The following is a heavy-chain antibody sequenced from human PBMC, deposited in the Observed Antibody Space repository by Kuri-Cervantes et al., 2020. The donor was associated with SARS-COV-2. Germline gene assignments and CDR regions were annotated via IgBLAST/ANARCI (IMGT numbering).Heavy chain of an antibody. D-gene: IGHD2-2*01. Sequence: GGSLRLSCAASGFTFSSYSMNWVRQAPGKGLEWVSYISSTSSTIYYADSVKGRFTISRDNAKNSLYLQMNSLRAEDTAVYYRASERSPKYCSSTSCYVIWGQGTLVTVSS. CDR1: GFTFSSYS. CDR2: ISSTSSTI. J-gene: IGHJ4*02. V-gene: IGHV3-48*01. CDR3: ASERSPKYCSSTSCYVI.